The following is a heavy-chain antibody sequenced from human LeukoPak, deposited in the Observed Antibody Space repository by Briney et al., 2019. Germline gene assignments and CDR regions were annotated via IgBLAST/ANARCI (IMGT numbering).Heavy chain of an antibody. CDR1: GDSISSGGYF. CDR3: ARVPSSWNYFDY. D-gene: IGHD6-13*01. Sequence: PSETLSLTCTVSGDSISSGGYFWSWIRQHPGKGLEWIGYIYNSGSAYYNPSLRSRLIISADTSKNQFSPNLSSVTAADTAVYHCARVPSSWNYFDYWGQGTLVTVST. J-gene: IGHJ4*02. CDR2: IYNSGSA. V-gene: IGHV4-31*03.